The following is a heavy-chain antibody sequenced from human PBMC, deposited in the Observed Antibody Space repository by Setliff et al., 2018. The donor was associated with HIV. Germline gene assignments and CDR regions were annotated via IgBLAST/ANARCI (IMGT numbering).Heavy chain of an antibody. D-gene: IGHD2-15*01. V-gene: IGHV4-34*01. Sequence: SETLSLTCAVYGGSFSGYYWSWIRQPPGGGLEWIGEINHSESANYNPSLKSRVNITVDTSKNQFSLRLKSVTAADTATYYCVRLRLSGGRDNDVFDIWGQGKVVTVSS. J-gene: IGHJ3*02. CDR2: INHSESA. CDR3: VRLRLSGGRDNDVFDI. CDR1: GGSFSGYY.